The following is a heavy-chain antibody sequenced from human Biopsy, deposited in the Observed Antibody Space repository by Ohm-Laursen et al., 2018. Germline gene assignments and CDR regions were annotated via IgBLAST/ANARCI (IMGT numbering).Heavy chain of an antibody. D-gene: IGHD2-15*01. CDR1: GVSITAYY. V-gene: IGHV4-4*09. CDR3: ARTDCSGGSCHYYSYGMDV. CDR2: IHHSGST. J-gene: IGHJ6*02. Sequence: GTLSLTCTVSGVSITAYYWSWIRQPPGKGLECIGNIHHSGSTNYNPSLKSRLTISVDTSKNQFSLKLSSVTAADTAVYYCARTDCSGGSCHYYSYGMDVWGQGTTVTVSS.